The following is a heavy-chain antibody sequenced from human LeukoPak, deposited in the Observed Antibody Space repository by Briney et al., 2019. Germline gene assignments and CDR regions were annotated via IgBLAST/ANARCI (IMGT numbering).Heavy chain of an antibody. CDR1: GFMFSSNW. J-gene: IGHJ4*02. V-gene: IGHV3-7*03. CDR3: AKEGRSLQTY. Sequence: GGSLRLSCAASGFMFSSNWMSWVRLAPGKGLEWVANIKEDGTETYYVDSVKGRFAISRDNAKNSLYLQMNSLRVEDTAVYYCAKEGRSLQTYWGQGTLVTVSS. CDR2: IKEDGTET. D-gene: IGHD5-24*01.